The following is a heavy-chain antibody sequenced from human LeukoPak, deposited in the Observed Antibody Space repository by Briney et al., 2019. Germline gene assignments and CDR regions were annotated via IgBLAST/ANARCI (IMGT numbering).Heavy chain of an antibody. J-gene: IGHJ4*02. CDR2: INHSGST. CDR3: ARGRWHPSVRVDY. Sequence: PSETLSLTCAVYGGSFSGYYWSWIRQPPGKGLEWTGEINHSGSTNYNPSLKSRVTISVDTSKNQFSLKLNSVTAADTAVYYCARGRWHPSVRVDYWGQGTLVTVSS. CDR1: GGSFSGYY. D-gene: IGHD6-13*01. V-gene: IGHV4-34*01.